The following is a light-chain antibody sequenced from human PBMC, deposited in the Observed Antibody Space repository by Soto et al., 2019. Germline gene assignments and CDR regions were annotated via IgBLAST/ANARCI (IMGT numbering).Light chain of an antibody. CDR3: QQYNRLVT. CDR1: QNIYTW. Sequence: DIQMTQSRSTLSASVGDRVTITCRASQNIYTWLAWYQQKPGKAPKLLIYKASNLQTGVPSRFSGSGSGTEFTLTISSLQPDDFATYYCQQYNRLVTFGGGTKVEMK. CDR2: KAS. J-gene: IGKJ4*01. V-gene: IGKV1-5*03.